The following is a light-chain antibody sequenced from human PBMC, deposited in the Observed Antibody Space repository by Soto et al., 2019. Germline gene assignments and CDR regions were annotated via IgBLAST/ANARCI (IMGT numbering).Light chain of an antibody. Sequence: EIVLTQSPGTLSMSPGQRATLSCRASQSISSNYLAWYQQKPGQAPRLLIYGASSRSTGIPDRFSGSGSGTDFTLTISSREAEDFALYYCQQYGSSPRTFGKGTKVEF. CDR3: QQYGSSPRT. V-gene: IGKV3-20*01. J-gene: IGKJ1*01. CDR1: QSISSNY. CDR2: GAS.